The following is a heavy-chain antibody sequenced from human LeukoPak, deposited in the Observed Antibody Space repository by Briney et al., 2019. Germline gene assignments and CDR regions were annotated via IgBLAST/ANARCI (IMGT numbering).Heavy chain of an antibody. CDR1: GGSISSSSYY. V-gene: IGHV4-39*01. CDR2: IYYSGST. D-gene: IGHD3-22*01. CDR3: ARHWAYYYDSSGYSRDY. Sequence: PSETLSLTCTVSGGSISSSSYYWGWIRQPPGKGLEWIGSIYYSGSTYYSPSLKSRVTISVDTSKNQFSLKLSSVTAADTAVYYCARHWAYYYDSSGYSRDYWGQGTLVTVSS. J-gene: IGHJ4*02.